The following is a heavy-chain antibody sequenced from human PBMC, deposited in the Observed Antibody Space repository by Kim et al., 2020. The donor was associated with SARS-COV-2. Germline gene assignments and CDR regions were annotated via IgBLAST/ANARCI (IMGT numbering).Heavy chain of an antibody. CDR3: ARGQGQWLVLH. D-gene: IGHD6-19*01. J-gene: IGHJ4*02. CDR1: GGSISSYY. CDR2: IYYSGST. V-gene: IGHV4-59*13. Sequence: SETLSLTCTVSGGSISSYYWSWIRQPPGKGLEWIGYIYYSGSTNYNPSLKSRVTISVDTSKNQFSLKLSSVTAAYTAVYYCARGQGQWLVLHWDQGTLVTVSS.